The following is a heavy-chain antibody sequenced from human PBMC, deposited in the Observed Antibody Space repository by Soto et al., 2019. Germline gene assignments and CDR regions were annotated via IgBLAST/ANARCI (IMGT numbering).Heavy chain of an antibody. V-gene: IGHV3-30-3*01. Sequence: QVQLVESGGGVVQPGRSLRLSCAASGFTFSSYAMHWVRQAPGKGLEWVAVISYDGSNKYYADSVKGRFTISRDNSKNTPXLQMNSLRAEDTAVYYCARGPRPFFVPAAAYYFDYWGQGTLVTVSS. D-gene: IGHD2-2*01. CDR1: GFTFSSYA. J-gene: IGHJ4*02. CDR2: ISYDGSNK. CDR3: ARGPRPFFVPAAAYYFDY.